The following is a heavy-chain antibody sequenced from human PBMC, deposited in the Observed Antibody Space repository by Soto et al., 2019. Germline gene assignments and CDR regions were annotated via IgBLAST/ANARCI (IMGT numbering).Heavy chain of an antibody. CDR3: ARDVPLNYYDGTFSYYAMDV. J-gene: IGHJ6*02. Sequence: SVKVSCKASGGTFSSHAISWVRQAPGQGLEWMGGIIPFFKATNYAQKFQGRVTITADDFTSTAYMDLYSLRSEDAAVYYCARDVPLNYYDGTFSYYAMDVWGQGTTVTVSS. V-gene: IGHV1-69*13. CDR1: GGTFSSHA. CDR2: IIPFFKAT. D-gene: IGHD3-16*01.